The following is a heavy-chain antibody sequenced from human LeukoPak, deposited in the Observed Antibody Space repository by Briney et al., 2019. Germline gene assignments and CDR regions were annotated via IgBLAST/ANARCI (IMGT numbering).Heavy chain of an antibody. Sequence: PSETLSLTSTVSGGSISSYYWSWIRQPAGKGLEWIGRIYTSGSTNYNPSLKSRVTMSVDTSKNQFSLKLSSVTAADTAVYYCARGRYAPNYYYYYYMDVWGKGTTVTVSS. CDR2: IYTSGST. D-gene: IGHD1-1*01. CDR1: GGSISSYY. CDR3: ARGRYAPNYYYYYYMDV. V-gene: IGHV4-4*07. J-gene: IGHJ6*03.